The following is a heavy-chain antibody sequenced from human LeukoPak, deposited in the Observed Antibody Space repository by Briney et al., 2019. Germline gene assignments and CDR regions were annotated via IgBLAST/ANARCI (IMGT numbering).Heavy chain of an antibody. Sequence: SETLSLTCTISDVSISSYYWSWIRQAPGKGLEWIAYIFHTGDSNYSPSLKSRVTMSLDTSKNQFSLKLSSVTAADTAVYYCARDRVESSGYYYYYGIDVWGQGTTVTVSS. D-gene: IGHD3-22*01. V-gene: IGHV4-59*12. CDR2: IFHTGDS. CDR1: DVSISSYY. J-gene: IGHJ6*02. CDR3: ARDRVESSGYYYYYGIDV.